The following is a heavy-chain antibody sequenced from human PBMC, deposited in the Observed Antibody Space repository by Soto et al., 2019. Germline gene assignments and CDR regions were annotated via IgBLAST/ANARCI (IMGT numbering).Heavy chain of an antibody. CDR2: ISAPGVGS. CDR1: LFPDARYA. V-gene: IGHV3-23*01. J-gene: IGHJ5*02. CDR3: AKDRRAGGNYGFYFEH. D-gene: IGHD4-17*01. Sequence: PWGSLRVGCAASLFPDARYAMGWVRRAPRQGLEWVSLISAPGVGSYYADSVKGRFTISRDNSNNTVYLQMDSLRADDTALYYCAKDRRAGGNYGFYFEHWGHGTLVTVSS.